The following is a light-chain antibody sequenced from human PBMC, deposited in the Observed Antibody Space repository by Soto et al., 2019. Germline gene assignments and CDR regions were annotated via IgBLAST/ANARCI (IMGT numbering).Light chain of an antibody. V-gene: IGKV4-1*01. CDR2: WAS. CDR1: QTILHNSNNKNY. J-gene: IGKJ4*01. CDR3: QQYYSAPLA. Sequence: DIVMTQPPDYLAVSLGERASINCKSSQTILHNSNNKNYLAWFQQKPGQPPKLLIYWASTRESGVPDRFSGSGSGAYFTLSISSLQAEDVAVYYCQQYYSAPLALGGGTKGEIK.